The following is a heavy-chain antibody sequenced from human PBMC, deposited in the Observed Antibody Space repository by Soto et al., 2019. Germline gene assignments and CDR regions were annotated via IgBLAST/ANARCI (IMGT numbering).Heavy chain of an antibody. V-gene: IGHV1-58*01. D-gene: IGHD3-9*01. CDR3: AAAHYDILTGYTNWFDP. Sequence: SVNVSCKASGFTFTSSAVQWVRQARGQRLEWIGWIVVGSGNTNYAQKFQERVTITRDMSTSTAYMELSSLRSEDTAVYYCAAAHYDILTGYTNWFDPWGQGTLVTVSS. CDR1: GFTFTSSA. CDR2: IVVGSGNT. J-gene: IGHJ5*02.